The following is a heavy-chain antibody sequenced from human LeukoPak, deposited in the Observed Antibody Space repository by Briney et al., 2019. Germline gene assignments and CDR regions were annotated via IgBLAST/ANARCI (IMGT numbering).Heavy chain of an antibody. CDR1: GFTFSSYW. D-gene: IGHD3-22*01. V-gene: IGHV3-7*01. J-gene: IGHJ4*02. Sequence: GGSLRLSCAASGFTFSSYWMSWVRQAPGKGLEWVANIKQDGSEKFYVDSVKGRFTISRDNAKNSLYLQMNSLRAEDTAVYYCARDLRTSTIVVVDYWGQGTLVTVSS. CDR2: IKQDGSEK. CDR3: ARDLRTSTIVVVDY.